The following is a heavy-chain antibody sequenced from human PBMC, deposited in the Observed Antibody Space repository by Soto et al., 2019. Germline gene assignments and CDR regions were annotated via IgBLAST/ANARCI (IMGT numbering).Heavy chain of an antibody. CDR3: ARGRLLWFGELLYEVGYFDY. V-gene: IGHV4-30-2*01. J-gene: IGHJ4*02. Sequence: SETLSLTCAVSGGSISSGGYFWSWIRQPPGKGLEWIGYIYHSGSTYYNPSLKSRVTISVDRSKNQFSLKLSSVTAADTAVYYCARGRLLWFGELLYEVGYFDYWGQGTLVTVSS. D-gene: IGHD3-10*01. CDR1: GGSISSGGYF. CDR2: IYHSGST.